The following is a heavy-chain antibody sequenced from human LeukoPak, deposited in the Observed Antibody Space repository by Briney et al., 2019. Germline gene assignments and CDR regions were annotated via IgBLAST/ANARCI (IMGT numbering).Heavy chain of an antibody. CDR1: GFTFSSYW. V-gene: IGHV3-74*01. CDR3: ARDQSGYSYIDY. Sequence: PGGTLRLSCAASGFTFSSYWMHWVRHAPGKGLVCVSRINSDGSSTTYADSVKGRFTISRDNAKNTLYLQMNSLRAEDTTVYYCARDQSGYSYIDYWGQGTLVTVSS. D-gene: IGHD5-18*01. J-gene: IGHJ4*02. CDR2: INSDGSST.